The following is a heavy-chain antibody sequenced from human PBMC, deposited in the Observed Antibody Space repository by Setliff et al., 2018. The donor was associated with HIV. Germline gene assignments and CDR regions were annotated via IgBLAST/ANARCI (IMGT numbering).Heavy chain of an antibody. J-gene: IGHJ6*02. Sequence: ASVKVSCKASGYTFTGYYMHWVRQAPGQGLEWMGWINPNNGGTNYAQKFQGRVTMTRDTSKNQFSLKLSSVIAADTAVYYCARIFGDQGYYYGMDVWGQGTTVTVSS. CDR2: INPNNGGT. CDR1: GYTFTGYY. D-gene: IGHD3-3*01. V-gene: IGHV1-2*02. CDR3: ARIFGDQGYYYGMDV.